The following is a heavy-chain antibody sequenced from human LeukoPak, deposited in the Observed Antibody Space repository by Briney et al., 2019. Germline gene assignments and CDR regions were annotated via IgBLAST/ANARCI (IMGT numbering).Heavy chain of an antibody. J-gene: IGHJ4*02. D-gene: IGHD5-24*01. CDR3: ARELVPSDVPADAYKVLDY. CDR1: GGTFSSYA. CDR2: IIPIFGTA. Sequence: GASVKVSCKASGGTFSSYAISWVRQAPGQGLEWMGGIIPIFGTANYAQKFQGRVTITADESTSTAYMELSSLRSEDTAVYYCARELVPSDVPADAYKVLDYWGQGTLVTVSS. V-gene: IGHV1-69*13.